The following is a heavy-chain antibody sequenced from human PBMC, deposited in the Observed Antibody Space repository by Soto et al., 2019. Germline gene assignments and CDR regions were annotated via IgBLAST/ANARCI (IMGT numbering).Heavy chain of an antibody. CDR3: ARDLTRQAHRFPYYHYGMDV. V-gene: IGHV1-69*13. D-gene: IGHD2-21*01. J-gene: IGHJ6*02. Sequence: GASVKVSCKASGGTFSSYAISWVRQAPGQGLEWMGGIIPIFGTANYAQKFQGRVTITADESTSTAYMELSSLRSEDTAVYYCARDLTRQAHRFPYYHYGMDVWGQGTTVTVSS. CDR2: IIPIFGTA. CDR1: GGTFSSYA.